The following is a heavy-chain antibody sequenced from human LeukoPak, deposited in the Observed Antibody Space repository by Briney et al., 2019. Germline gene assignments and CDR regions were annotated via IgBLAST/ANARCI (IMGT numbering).Heavy chain of an antibody. CDR3: AREHSTFDY. CDR2: IYYSGTT. Sequence: SETLSLTCTVSGDPITSNSNYKWTWLRQPPGKGLEWIGYIYYSGTTNYNPSLKSRVSISVDTSRNQFSLKLSSVTAADTAVDCCAREHSTFDYWGQRTLVTVSS. CDR1: GDPITSNSNYK. J-gene: IGHJ4*02. D-gene: IGHD6-13*01. V-gene: IGHV4-61*01.